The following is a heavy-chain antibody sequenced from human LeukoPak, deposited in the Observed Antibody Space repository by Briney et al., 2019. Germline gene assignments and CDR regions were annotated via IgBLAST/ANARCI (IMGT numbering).Heavy chain of an antibody. CDR3: AKGMSSWYPFDF. V-gene: IGHV3-23*01. CDR2: ISSVGDPT. Sequence: GGSLTLSCALSRFIFRMYAMSWVRQAPGEGLEWVSCISSVGDPTYYADSVKGRFTISRDNSKNTLYLQMSTLRAEDTALYYCAKGMSSWYPFDFWGQGTLVTVSS. CDR1: RFIFRMYA. J-gene: IGHJ4*02. D-gene: IGHD6-13*01.